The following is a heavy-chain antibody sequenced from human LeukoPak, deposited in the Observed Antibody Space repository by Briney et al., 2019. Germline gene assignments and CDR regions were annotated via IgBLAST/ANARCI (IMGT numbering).Heavy chain of an antibody. V-gene: IGHV4-34*01. CDR2: INHSGST. Sequence: SETLSLTCAVYGGSFSDHYWSWIRQPPGKGLEWIGEINHSGSTNYNPSLKSRVTISVDTSKNQFSLKLTSVTAADTAVYYCAKEPYRYSYGYGYFDYWGQGTLVTVSS. CDR1: GGSFSDHY. J-gene: IGHJ4*02. D-gene: IGHD5-18*01. CDR3: AKEPYRYSYGYGYFDY.